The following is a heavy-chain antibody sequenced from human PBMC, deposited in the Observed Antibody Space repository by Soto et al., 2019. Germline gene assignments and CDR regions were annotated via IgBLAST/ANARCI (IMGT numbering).Heavy chain of an antibody. D-gene: IGHD1-1*01. J-gene: IGHJ4*02. Sequence: EVQLLESGGGLVQPGGSLRLSCAASGFTFSVDVMTWVRQAPGKGLEWVSSISDSGGTTYYSDSVKGRFIISRDNSKNTLYLQMNSLRAEDTAVYYCPKDGGGFALENHWGQGTLVTVSS. CDR1: GFTFSVDV. V-gene: IGHV3-23*01. CDR2: ISDSGGTT. CDR3: PKDGGGFALENH.